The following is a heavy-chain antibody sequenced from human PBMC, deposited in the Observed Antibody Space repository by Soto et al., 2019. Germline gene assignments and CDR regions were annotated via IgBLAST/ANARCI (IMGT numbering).Heavy chain of an antibody. D-gene: IGHD1-26*01. CDR1: GGSIGSYY. CDR2: IYYSGST. CDR3: ARSNRVGLRGRTCLDFLAY. J-gene: IGHJ4*02. V-gene: IGHV4-59*12. Sequence: NPSETLSLTCSVSGGSIGSYYWSWIRQPPGKGLEWIGYIYYSGSTNYNPSLKSRVTISVDTSKNQFSLKLSSVTAADTAVYYCARSNRVGLRGRTCLDFLAYRAQGTLVPVSS.